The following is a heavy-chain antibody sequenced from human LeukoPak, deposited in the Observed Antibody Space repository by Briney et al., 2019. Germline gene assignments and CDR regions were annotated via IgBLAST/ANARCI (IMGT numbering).Heavy chain of an antibody. J-gene: IGHJ4*02. D-gene: IGHD3-10*01. V-gene: IGHV4-61*02. CDR2: IYTSGST. Sequence: SETLSLTCTVSGGSISSGSYYWSWIRQPAGKGLEWIGRIYTSGSTNYNPSLKSRVTISVDTSKNQFSLKLSSVTAADTAVYYCARSRRYYGSGSYDYWGQGTLVTVSS. CDR3: ARSRRYYGSGSYDY. CDR1: GGSISSGSYY.